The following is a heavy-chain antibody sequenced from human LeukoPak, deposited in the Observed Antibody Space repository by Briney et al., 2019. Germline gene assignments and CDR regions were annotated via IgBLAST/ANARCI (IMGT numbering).Heavy chain of an antibody. Sequence: PSETLSLTCTVSGGSISSYYWSWVRQPPGKGLEWIGYIYYSGSTNYNPSLKSRVTISVDTSKNQFSLKLSSVTAADTAVYYCAGGYNWNDVGAFDIWGQGTMVTVSS. CDR1: GGSISSYY. CDR2: IYYSGST. D-gene: IGHD1-20*01. J-gene: IGHJ3*02. CDR3: AGGYNWNDVGAFDI. V-gene: IGHV4-59*12.